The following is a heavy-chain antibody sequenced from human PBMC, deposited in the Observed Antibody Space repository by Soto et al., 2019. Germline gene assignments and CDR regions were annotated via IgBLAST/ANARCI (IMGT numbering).Heavy chain of an antibody. CDR2: IIPIFGTA. J-gene: IGHJ6*02. CDR1: GEAFSSYP. CDR3: ASDGMDV. Sequence: SLKGSCKAAGEAFSSYPSGRVRQAPGQGLEWMGGIIPIFGTANYAQKFQGRVTITADESTSTAYMELSSLRSEDTAVYYCASDGMDVWGQGTTVTVSS. V-gene: IGHV1-69*13.